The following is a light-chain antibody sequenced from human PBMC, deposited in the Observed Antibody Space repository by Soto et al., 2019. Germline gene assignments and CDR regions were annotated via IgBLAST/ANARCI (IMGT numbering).Light chain of an antibody. V-gene: IGKV3-15*01. J-gene: IGKJ2*01. CDR1: QTLSRN. Sequence: EMVMTQSPATLSVSPGERATLSCRASQTLSRNLAWYQQQPGQAPRLLISYASTRATGIPARFSGSGSGTDFTLTISSLQSEDFAVYYCQQYDKWPHTFGQGTKLEIK. CDR3: QQYDKWPHT. CDR2: YAS.